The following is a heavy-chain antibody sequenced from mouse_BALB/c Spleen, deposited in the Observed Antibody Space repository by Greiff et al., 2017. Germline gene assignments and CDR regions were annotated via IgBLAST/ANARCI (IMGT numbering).Heavy chain of an antibody. V-gene: IGHV14-4*02. CDR2: IDPENGDT. Sequence: EVQLQQSGAELVRPGASVKLSCTASGFNIKDYYMHWVKQRPEQGLEWIGWIDPENGDTEYAPKFQGKATMTADTSSNTACLQLRSLTSEDTAVYYCNAGAWFAYWGQGTLVTVSA. CDR3: NAGAWFAY. J-gene: IGHJ3*01. CDR1: GFNIKDYY.